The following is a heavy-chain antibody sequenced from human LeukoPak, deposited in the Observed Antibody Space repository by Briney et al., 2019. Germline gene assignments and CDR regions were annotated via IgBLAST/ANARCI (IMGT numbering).Heavy chain of an antibody. Sequence: PSETLSLTCTVSGDSISSDYWSWIRQPPRKGLEWIWYIYTSGGTNYIPSLKCRVTISIDTSKNQFSLKLSSVTAADSAVYYCARLTRRSTSPDRYYLDYWGQGTLVTVSS. CDR1: GDSISSDY. CDR3: ARLTRRSTSPDRYYLDY. D-gene: IGHD6-6*01. CDR2: IYTSGGT. J-gene: IGHJ4*02. V-gene: IGHV4-4*09.